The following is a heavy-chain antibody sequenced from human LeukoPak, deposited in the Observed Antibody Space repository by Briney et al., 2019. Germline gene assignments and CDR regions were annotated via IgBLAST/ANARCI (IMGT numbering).Heavy chain of an antibody. J-gene: IGHJ4*02. D-gene: IGHD3-9*01. V-gene: IGHV3-23*01. CDR1: GFTFSSYA. CDR3: AKSSEDILTGYLYY. Sequence: GGSLRLSCAASGFTFSSYAMSWVRQAPGKGPEWVSAISGSGGSTYYADSVKGRFTISRDNAKNSLYLQMNSLRAEDTALYYCAKSSEDILTGYLYYWGQGTLVTVSS. CDR2: ISGSGGST.